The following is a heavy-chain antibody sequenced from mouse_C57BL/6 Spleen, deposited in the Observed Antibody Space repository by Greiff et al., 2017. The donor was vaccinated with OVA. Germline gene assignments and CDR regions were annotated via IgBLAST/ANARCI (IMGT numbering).Heavy chain of an antibody. V-gene: IGHV1-78*01. J-gene: IGHJ4*01. Sequence: QVQLLQSDAELVKPGASVKISCKASGYTFTDHTIHWMKQRPEQGLEWIGYIYPRDGSTNYNEKFKGKATLTADKSSSTAYMQLNSLTSEDSAVYCCARVDYGNLYAMDYWGQGTSVTVSS. CDR1: GYTFTDHT. CDR3: ARVDYGNLYAMDY. CDR2: IYPRDGST. D-gene: IGHD1-1*01.